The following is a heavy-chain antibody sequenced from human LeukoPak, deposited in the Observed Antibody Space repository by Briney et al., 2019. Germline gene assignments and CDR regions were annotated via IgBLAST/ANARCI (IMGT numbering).Heavy chain of an antibody. D-gene: IGHD3-22*01. CDR1: GGSFSGYY. CDR3: ARVPNYDSSGPTDAFDI. Sequence: SETLSLTCAVYGGSFSGYYWSWIHQPPGKGLEWIGEINHSGSTNYNPSLKSRVTISVDTSKNQFSLKLSSVTAADTAVYYCARVPNYDSSGPTDAFDIWGQGTMVTVSS. J-gene: IGHJ3*02. V-gene: IGHV4-34*01. CDR2: INHSGST.